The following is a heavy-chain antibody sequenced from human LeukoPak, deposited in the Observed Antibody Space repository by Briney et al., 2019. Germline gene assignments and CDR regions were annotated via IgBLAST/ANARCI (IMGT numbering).Heavy chain of an antibody. V-gene: IGHV3-49*04. CDR3: TRPLREAAGKYYFDY. D-gene: IGHD6-13*01. CDR2: IRSKGYSGTT. J-gene: IGHJ4*02. Sequence: GSLILSCTVSGCTFGDYAMSWVRHAPGKGGEGGSFIRSKGYSGTTEYAASLKGRFTISSDDSKSIAYLQLNSLETEDTAVYYCTRPLREAAGKYYFDYWGQGTLVTVSS. CDR1: GCTFGDYA.